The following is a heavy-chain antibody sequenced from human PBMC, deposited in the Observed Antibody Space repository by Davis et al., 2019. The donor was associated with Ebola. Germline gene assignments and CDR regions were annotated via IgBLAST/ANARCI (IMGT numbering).Heavy chain of an antibody. CDR3: ARVYSGWYPDY. J-gene: IGHJ4*02. V-gene: IGHV4-4*02. CDR1: GGSISSSNW. D-gene: IGHD6-19*01. Sequence: MPSETLSLTCAVSGGSISSSNWWSWVRQPPGKGLEWIGEINHSGSTNYNPSLKSRVTISVDTSKNQFSLKLSSVTAADTAVYYCARVYSGWYPDYWGQGTLVTVSS. CDR2: INHSGST.